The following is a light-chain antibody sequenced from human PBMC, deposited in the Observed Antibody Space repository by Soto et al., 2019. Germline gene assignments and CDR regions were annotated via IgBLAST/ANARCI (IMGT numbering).Light chain of an antibody. J-gene: IGLJ3*02. V-gene: IGLV2-14*01. CDR1: GSDIGTYNF. Sequence: QSALTQPASVSGSPGQSITISCSGSGSDIGTYNFVSWYQHHPGRAPKLRISEVANRTSGVSDRFSGSKSGSLASLTISGLQADDEAVYYCSSYTNTGTLVVFGVGTKLTGL. CDR3: SSYTNTGTLVV. CDR2: EVA.